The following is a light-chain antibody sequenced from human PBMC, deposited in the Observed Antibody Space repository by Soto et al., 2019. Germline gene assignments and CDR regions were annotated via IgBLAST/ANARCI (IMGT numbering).Light chain of an antibody. Sequence: EIVMTQSPATLSVSPGERATLSCRASQRVSTNLAWYQQKPGQAPRLLIYDASARATGIPARFSGSGSGTEFTLTISSLQSEDFAVYYCQQYNNWLTWTFGQGTKVDIK. V-gene: IGKV3-15*01. CDR2: DAS. CDR3: QQYNNWLTWT. CDR1: QRVSTN. J-gene: IGKJ1*01.